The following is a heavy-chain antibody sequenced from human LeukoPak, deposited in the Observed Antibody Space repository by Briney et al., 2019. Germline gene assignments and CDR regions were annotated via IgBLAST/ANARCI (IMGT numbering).Heavy chain of an antibody. Sequence: SETLSLTCAVSGGSISSSNWWSWVRQPPGKGLEWIGGIYHSGSTNYNPSLKSRVTISVDKSKNQFSLKLSPVTAADTAVYYCARSHCGGDCYSEVAHWGQGTLVTVSS. V-gene: IGHV4-4*02. D-gene: IGHD2-21*02. CDR2: IYHSGST. CDR3: ARSHCGGDCYSEVAH. J-gene: IGHJ4*02. CDR1: GGSISSSNW.